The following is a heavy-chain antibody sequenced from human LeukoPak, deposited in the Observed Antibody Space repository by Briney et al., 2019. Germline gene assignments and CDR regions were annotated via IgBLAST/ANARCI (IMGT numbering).Heavy chain of an antibody. CDR1: GGSFSGYY. V-gene: IGHV4-34*01. Sequence: SETLSLTCGVYGGSFSGYYWSWIRQPPGKGLEWIGEINPRGSTNYNPSLKSRVTLSADTSKNQFSLTLNSVTAADTAVYYCARSRLGYYFDYRGQGTLVTVSS. J-gene: IGHJ4*02. D-gene: IGHD6-13*01. CDR2: INPRGST. CDR3: ARSRLGYYFDY.